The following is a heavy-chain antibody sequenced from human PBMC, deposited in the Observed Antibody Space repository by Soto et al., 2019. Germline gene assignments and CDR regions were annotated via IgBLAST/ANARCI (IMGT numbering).Heavy chain of an antibody. D-gene: IGHD3-3*01. V-gene: IGHV4-38-2*02. J-gene: IGHJ4*02. CDR2: IFHSGST. CDR1: CYFIVTGYY. CDR3: ARGLEWSGNDY. Sequence: PSETLSLTCTFSCYFIVTGYYWGWIRQPPGKGLEWIGNIFHSGSTYYNPSLSGRVTILLDTSKNQFSLKLTSVTAADTAVFYCARGLEWSGNDYWGQGTLVTVSS.